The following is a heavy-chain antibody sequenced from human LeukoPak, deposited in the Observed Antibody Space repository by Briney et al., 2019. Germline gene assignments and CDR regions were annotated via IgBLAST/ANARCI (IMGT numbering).Heavy chain of an antibody. V-gene: IGHV3-7*01. CDR1: GFTFSSYW. CDR3: ARGESTSGDWFDP. CDR2: IKQDGSEK. D-gene: IGHD2-2*01. Sequence: GGSLRLSCAASGFTFSSYWMSWVRQAPGKGLEWVANIKQDGSEKYYVDSVKGRFTISRDNAKDSLYLQMNSLRAEDTAVYYCARGESTSGDWFDPWGQGTLVTVSS. J-gene: IGHJ5*02.